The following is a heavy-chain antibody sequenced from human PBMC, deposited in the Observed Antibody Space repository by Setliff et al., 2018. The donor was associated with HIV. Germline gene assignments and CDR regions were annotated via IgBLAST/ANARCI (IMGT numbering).Heavy chain of an antibody. Sequence: PSETLSLTCSVSDGSIGCSNYYWGWIRQPPGKRLEWIGSVYYSGSTYYNPSLKSRITISEDTSSTQFSMKVSSVTAADPAVYYCARHGVIWERLRPLLYFDSWGQGALVTVS. D-gene: IGHD5-12*01. CDR2: VYYSGST. CDR3: ARHGVIWERLRPLLYFDS. V-gene: IGHV4-39*01. J-gene: IGHJ4*02. CDR1: DGSIGCSNYY.